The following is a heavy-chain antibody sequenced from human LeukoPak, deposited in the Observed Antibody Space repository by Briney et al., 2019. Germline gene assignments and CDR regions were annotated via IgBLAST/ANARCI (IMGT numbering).Heavy chain of an antibody. CDR3: ARTGDPAYDAFDI. V-gene: IGHV1-2*02. J-gene: IGHJ3*02. CDR2: INPDSGAT. CDR1: GYIFIDHY. D-gene: IGHD7-27*01. Sequence: ASVKVSCKASGYIFIDHYMHWVRQAPGQGLEWMGWINPDSGATNYAQKFQRGVTMTRDTSISTAYMELSGLRSDGTAVYYCARTGDPAYDAFDIWGQGTLVTVSS.